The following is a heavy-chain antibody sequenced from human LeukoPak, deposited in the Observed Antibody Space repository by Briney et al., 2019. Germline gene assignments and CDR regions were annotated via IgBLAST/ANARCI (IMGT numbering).Heavy chain of an antibody. V-gene: IGHV1-2*02. CDR3: ARRLWFGELSWFDP. CDR2: INPNRGGT. Sequence: ASVKVSCKASGYTFTGYYMHWVRQAPGQGLEWMGWINPNRGGTNYAQKFQGRVTMTRDTSISTAYMELSRLRSDDTAVYYCARRLWFGELSWFDPWGQGTLVTVSS. D-gene: IGHD3-10*01. J-gene: IGHJ5*02. CDR1: GYTFTGYY.